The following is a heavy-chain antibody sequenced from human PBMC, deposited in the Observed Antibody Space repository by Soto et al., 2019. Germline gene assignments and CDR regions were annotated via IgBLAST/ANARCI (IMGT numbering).Heavy chain of an antibody. Sequence: QVQMVQSGAEVKKPGASVKVSCRASGYSFTSYDVNWVRQATGQGLEWMGWMNPNSGNTAFAEKLQDRVTMTRDTPISTAYMELSGLSSEDTAVYYCARYPYTSYCSDGSCSYDAFDIWGQGTVVTVSS. CDR2: MNPNSGNT. CDR3: ARYPYTSYCSDGSCSYDAFDI. V-gene: IGHV1-8*01. J-gene: IGHJ3*02. D-gene: IGHD2-15*01. CDR1: GYSFTSYD.